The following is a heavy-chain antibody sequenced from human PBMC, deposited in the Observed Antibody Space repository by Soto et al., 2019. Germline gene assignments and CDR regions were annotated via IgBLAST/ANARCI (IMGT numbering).Heavy chain of an antibody. CDR3: ARDYYYDSSGYSSRSLGDY. CDR2: IIPIFGTA. Sequence: ASVKVSCKASGGTFSSYAISWVRQVPGQGLEWMGGIIPIFGTANYAQKFQGRVTITADESTSTAYMELSSLRSEDTAVYYCARDYYYDSSGYSSRSLGDYWGQRSLVT. D-gene: IGHD3-22*01. V-gene: IGHV1-69*13. CDR1: GGTFSSYA. J-gene: IGHJ1*01.